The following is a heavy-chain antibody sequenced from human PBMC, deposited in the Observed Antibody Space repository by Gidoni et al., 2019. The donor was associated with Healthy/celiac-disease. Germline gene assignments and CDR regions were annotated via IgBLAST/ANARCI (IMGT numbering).Heavy chain of an antibody. CDR2: IWYDGSNK. D-gene: IGHD4-17*01. V-gene: IGHV3-33*01. J-gene: IGHJ3*02. CDR3: ARASEVYGDYSDAFDI. Sequence: QVQLVESGGGVVQPGRSLRLSCAASGFTFSSYGMHWVRQAPGKGLEWVAVIWYDGSNKYYADSVKGRFTISRDNSKNTLYLQMNSLRAEDTAVYYCARASEVYGDYSDAFDIWGQGTMVTVSS. CDR1: GFTFSSYG.